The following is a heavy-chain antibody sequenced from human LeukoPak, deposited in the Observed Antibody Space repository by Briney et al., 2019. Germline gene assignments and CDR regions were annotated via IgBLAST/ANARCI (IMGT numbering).Heavy chain of an antibody. CDR2: IYYSGGT. CDR3: ASTNWGWYFDL. CDR1: GGSISSYY. J-gene: IGHJ2*01. V-gene: IGHV4-59*01. Sequence: PSETLSLTCTVSGGSISSYYWSWIRQPPGKGLEWIGCIYYSGGTNYNPSLKSRVTISVDTSKNQFSLKLSSVTAADTAVYYCASTNWGWYFDLWGRGTLVTVSS. D-gene: IGHD7-27*01.